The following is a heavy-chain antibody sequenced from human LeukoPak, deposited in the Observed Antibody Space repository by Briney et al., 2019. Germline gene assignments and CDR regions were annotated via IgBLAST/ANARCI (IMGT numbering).Heavy chain of an antibody. CDR3: ARGGIVVVPAKANAFDI. CDR1: GFTFSSYW. Sequence: GGSLRLSCAASGFTFSSYWMHWVRQAPGKGLVWVSRINTDGSSTSYADSVKGRFTISRDNAKNTLYLQMNSLRAEDTAVYYCARGGIVVVPAKANAFDIWGQGTMVTVSS. D-gene: IGHD2-2*01. J-gene: IGHJ3*02. CDR2: INTDGSST. V-gene: IGHV3-74*01.